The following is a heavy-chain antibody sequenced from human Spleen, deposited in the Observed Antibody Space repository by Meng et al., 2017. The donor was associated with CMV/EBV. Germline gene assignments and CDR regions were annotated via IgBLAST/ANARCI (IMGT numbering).Heavy chain of an antibody. CDR3: ARLDNLGTASFDY. CDR1: GGSFSGYY. CDR2: INHSGST. Sequence: SETLSLTCAVYGGSFSGYYWSWIRQPPGKGLEWIGEINHSGSTNYNPSLKSRVTISVDTSKNQFSLKLSSVTAADTAVHYCARLDNLGTASFDYLDQGTLVTVSS. J-gene: IGHJ4*02. V-gene: IGHV4-34*01. D-gene: IGHD6-13*01.